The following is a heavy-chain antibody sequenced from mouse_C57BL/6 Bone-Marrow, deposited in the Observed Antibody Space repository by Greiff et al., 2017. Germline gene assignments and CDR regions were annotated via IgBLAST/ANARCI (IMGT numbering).Heavy chain of an antibody. J-gene: IGHJ3*01. CDR2: ISGGGGKT. D-gene: IGHD1-1*01. CDR1: GFTFSSYT. V-gene: IGHV5-9*01. CDR3: VRPPHYYGSSLFDY. Sequence: EVKLVESGGGLVKPGGSLKLSCAASGFTFSSYTMSWVRQTPEKRLEWVATISGGGGKTYYPDSVKGRFTISRDNAKNTLYLQMCSLRSEDTALYYCVRPPHYYGSSLFDYWGQGTLVTVSA.